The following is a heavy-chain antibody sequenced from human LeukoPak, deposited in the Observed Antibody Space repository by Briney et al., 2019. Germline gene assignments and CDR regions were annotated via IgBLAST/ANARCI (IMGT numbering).Heavy chain of an antibody. CDR2: IGGGGDDT. D-gene: IGHD2/OR15-2a*01. J-gene: IGHJ3*01. CDR3: AKDYFNRNGVFDAFDL. CDR1: GFTFSEFA. V-gene: IGHV3-23*01. Sequence: GGSLRLSCVAPGFTFSEFAVSWVRQAPGAGPEWVSAIGGGGDDTYYADSVKGRVTVSRDNSGNTLYLQMSALRAEDTAVYYCAKDYFNRNGVFDAFDLWGHGTTVTVS.